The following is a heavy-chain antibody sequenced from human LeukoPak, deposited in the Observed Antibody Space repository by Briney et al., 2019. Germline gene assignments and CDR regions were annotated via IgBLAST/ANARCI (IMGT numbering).Heavy chain of an antibody. V-gene: IGHV1-8*01. D-gene: IGHD6-13*01. CDR2: MNPNSGNT. CDR1: GYTFTSYD. J-gene: IGHJ5*02. Sequence: ASVKVSCKAPGYTFTSYDINWVRHASRQGLELMGWMNPNSGNTGYAQKFQGRVTMTRNTSISTAYMELSSLRSEDTAVYYCARALTILSWFTPREGWFDPWGQGTLVTVSS. CDR3: ARALTILSWFTPREGWFDP.